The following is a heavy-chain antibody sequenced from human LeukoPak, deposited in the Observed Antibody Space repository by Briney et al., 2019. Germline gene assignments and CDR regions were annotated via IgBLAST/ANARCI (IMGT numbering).Heavy chain of an antibody. D-gene: IGHD3-3*01. CDR3: ASSGDITIFGVVIEYYYYYGMDV. CDR1: GGTFSSYA. J-gene: IGHJ6*02. V-gene: IGHV1-69*13. Sequence: ASVKVSCKASGGTFSSYAISWVRQAPGQGLEWMGGIIPIFGTANYAQKFQGRVTITADESTSTAYMELSSLRSEDTAVYYCASSGDITIFGVVIEYYYYYGMDVWGQGTTVTV. CDR2: IIPIFGTA.